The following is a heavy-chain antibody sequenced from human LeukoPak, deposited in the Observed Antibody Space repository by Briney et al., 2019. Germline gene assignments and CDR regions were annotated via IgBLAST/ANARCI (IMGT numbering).Heavy chain of an antibody. Sequence: GGSLRLSCAASGFTFSSYAMHWVRQAPGKGLEWVAVISYDGSNKYYADSVKGRFTISRDNSKNTQYLQMNSLRAEDTAVYYCARDLKNYYYDSSGCLGYWGQGTLVTVSS. CDR1: GFTFSSYA. V-gene: IGHV3-30-3*01. CDR3: ARDLKNYYYDSSGCLGY. CDR2: ISYDGSNK. J-gene: IGHJ4*02. D-gene: IGHD3-22*01.